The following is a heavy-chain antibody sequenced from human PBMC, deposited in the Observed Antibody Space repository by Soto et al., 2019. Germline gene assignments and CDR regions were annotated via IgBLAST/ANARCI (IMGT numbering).Heavy chain of an antibody. V-gene: IGHV1-18*01. Sequence: QVQVVQSGDEVKKPGASVKVSCKASGYTFTNYGFSWVRQAPGQGLEWMGWISGYNGNTKYAEKFQGRVTMTTDTSKSTAHMELRRLRSDDTAVYYCAREGQAPYYYYGMDVWGQGTAVTVSS. CDR2: ISGYNGNT. J-gene: IGHJ6*02. CDR1: GYTFTNYG. CDR3: AREGQAPYYYYGMDV.